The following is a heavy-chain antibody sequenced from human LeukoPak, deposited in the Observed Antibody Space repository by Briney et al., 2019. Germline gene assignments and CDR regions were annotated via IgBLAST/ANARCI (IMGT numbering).Heavy chain of an antibody. CDR2: IYYSGST. CDR1: GGSISSSSYY. CDR3: ARRRQHYDY. D-gene: IGHD6-13*01. V-gene: IGHV4-39*07. J-gene: IGHJ4*02. Sequence: PSETLSLTCTVSGGSISSSSYYWGWIRQPPGKGLEWIGSIYYSGSTYYNPSLKSRVTISVDTSKNQFSLKLSSVTAADTAVYYCARRRQHYDYWGQGTLVTVSS.